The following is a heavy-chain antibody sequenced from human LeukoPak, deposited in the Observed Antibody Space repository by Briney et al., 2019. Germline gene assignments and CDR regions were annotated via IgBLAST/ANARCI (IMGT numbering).Heavy chain of an antibody. D-gene: IGHD3-9*01. J-gene: IGHJ4*02. CDR3: ASDILTGYNETNF. CDR1: GFTFSDYY. V-gene: IGHV3-11*04. CDR2: ISSSGSTI. Sequence: GGSLRLSCAASGFTFSDYYMSWIRQAPGKGLEWVSYISSSGSTIYYADSEKGRFTISRDNSKNTVYLQMNRLRAEDTAVYYCASDILTGYNETNFWGQGTLVTVSS.